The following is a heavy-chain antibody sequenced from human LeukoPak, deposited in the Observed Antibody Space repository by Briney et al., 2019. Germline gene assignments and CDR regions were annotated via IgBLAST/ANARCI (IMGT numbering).Heavy chain of an antibody. Sequence: SETLSLTCTVSGGSISSGDYYWSWIRQPPGKGLEWIGYIYYSGSTYYNPSLKSRVTISVDTSKNQFSLKLSSVTAADTAVYYCARDRWFGAPSLDYWGQGTLVTVSS. CDR2: IYYSGST. CDR1: GGSISSGDYY. V-gene: IGHV4-30-4*01. J-gene: IGHJ4*02. D-gene: IGHD3-10*01. CDR3: ARDRWFGAPSLDY.